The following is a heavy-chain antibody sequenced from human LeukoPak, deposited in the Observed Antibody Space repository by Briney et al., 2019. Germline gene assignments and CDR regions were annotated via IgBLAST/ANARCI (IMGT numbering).Heavy chain of an antibody. CDR1: GFTFSSYA. J-gene: IGHJ4*02. CDR2: ISYDGSNK. CDR3: ASFGYRSSSGNDY. V-gene: IGHV3-30-3*01. Sequence: GRSLRLSCAASGFTFSSYAMHWVRQAPGKGLEWVAVISYDGSNKYYADSVKGRFTISRDNSKNTLYLQMNSLRAEDTAVYYCASFGYRSSSGNDYWGQGTLVTVSS. D-gene: IGHD6-6*01.